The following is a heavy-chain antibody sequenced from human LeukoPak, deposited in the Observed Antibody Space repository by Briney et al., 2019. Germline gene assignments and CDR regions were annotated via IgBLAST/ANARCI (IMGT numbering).Heavy chain of an antibody. CDR1: GFTFSSYA. CDR2: ISGSGGST. D-gene: IGHD3-9*01. Sequence: GGSLRLSCAASGFTFSSYAMSWVGQARGKGVEWVSAISGSGGSTYYADSVKGRFTISRENDKNKVYLQLNSLRAEDTAVYYCAKEDYDILTGTDAFDIWGQGTMVTVSS. V-gene: IGHV3-23*01. J-gene: IGHJ3*02. CDR3: AKEDYDILTGTDAFDI.